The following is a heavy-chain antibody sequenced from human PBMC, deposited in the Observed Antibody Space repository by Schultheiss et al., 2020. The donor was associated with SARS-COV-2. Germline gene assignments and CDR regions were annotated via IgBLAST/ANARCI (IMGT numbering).Heavy chain of an antibody. CDR3: ARPGNSSSWYSTDAFDI. CDR2: IYYSGST. D-gene: IGHD6-13*01. Sequence: SETLSLTCTVSGGSISSSSYYWGWIRQPPGKGLEWIGSIYYSGSTNYNPSLKSRVTISVDTSKNQFSLKLSSVTAADTAVYYCARPGNSSSWYSTDAFDIWGQGTMVTVSS. J-gene: IGHJ3*02. V-gene: IGHV4-39*07. CDR1: GGSISSSSYY.